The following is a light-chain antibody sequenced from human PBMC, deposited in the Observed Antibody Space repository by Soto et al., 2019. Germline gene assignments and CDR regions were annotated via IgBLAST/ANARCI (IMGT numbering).Light chain of an antibody. CDR1: QSVCSSY. Sequence: EIVLTQSPGTLSLSPGERATLSCRASQSVCSSYLAWYQQKPGQAPRLLIYGASSRATGIPERFSGSGSGTDLPLTISRLEPEDFAVYYCKQYGSSPPWTFGQGTKVEIK. CDR2: GAS. CDR3: KQYGSSPPWT. V-gene: IGKV3-20*01. J-gene: IGKJ1*01.